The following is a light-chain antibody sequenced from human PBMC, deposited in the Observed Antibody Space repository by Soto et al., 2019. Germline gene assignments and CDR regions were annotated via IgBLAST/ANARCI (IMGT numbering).Light chain of an antibody. CDR1: QSISSW. CDR3: QQYNSYST. V-gene: IGKV1-5*03. J-gene: IGKJ1*01. Sequence: DIQMTQSPSTLSASVGDRVTITCRASQSISSWLAWYQQKPGKAPKLLIYKASSLESGVPSRFSGSGSGTEFPLTISRLQPDDFATYYCQQYNSYSTFGQGTKVEIK. CDR2: KAS.